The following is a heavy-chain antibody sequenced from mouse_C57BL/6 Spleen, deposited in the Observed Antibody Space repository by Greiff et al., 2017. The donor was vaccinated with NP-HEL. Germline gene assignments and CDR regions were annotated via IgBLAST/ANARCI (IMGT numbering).Heavy chain of an antibody. CDR3: ASYSNYPYYFDY. J-gene: IGHJ2*01. D-gene: IGHD2-5*01. Sequence: VQLQQSGPELVKPGASVKKSCKASGYSFTDYNMNWVKQSNGKSLEWIGVINPNYGPTSYNQKFKGKATLTVDQSSSTAYMQLNSRTSEDSAVYYCASYSNYPYYFDYWGQGTTLTVSS. CDR2: INPNYGPT. V-gene: IGHV1-39*01. CDR1: GYSFTDYN.